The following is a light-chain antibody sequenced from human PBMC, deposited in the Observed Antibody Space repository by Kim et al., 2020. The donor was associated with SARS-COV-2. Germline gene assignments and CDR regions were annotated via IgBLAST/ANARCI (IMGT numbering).Light chain of an antibody. CDR3: QVWDSGSEHVV. CDR1: RIGRRN. J-gene: IGLJ2*01. Sequence: PGKTATIIFGGDRIGRRNVHWYQQKPGRAPVVVVYDNFDRPSGIPERFSGSNSGNTATLTISRVDAGDEADYFCQVWDSGSEHVVFGGGTKVTVL. CDR2: DNF. V-gene: IGLV3-21*03.